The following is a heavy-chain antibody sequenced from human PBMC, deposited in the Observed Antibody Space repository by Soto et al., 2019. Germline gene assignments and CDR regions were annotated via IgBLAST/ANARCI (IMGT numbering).Heavy chain of an antibody. D-gene: IGHD3-16*02. V-gene: IGHV4-34*01. CDR1: GGSFSGYY. CDR2: INHSGST. CDR3: ARGWYYDYIWGSYRYTNFYY. Sequence: TSETLPLTCAVYGGSFSGYYWSWIRQPPGKGLEWIGEINHSGSTNYNPSLKSRVTISVDTSKNQFSLKLSSVTAADTAVYYCARGWYYDYIWGSYRYTNFYYWGQGTLVTVSS. J-gene: IGHJ4*02.